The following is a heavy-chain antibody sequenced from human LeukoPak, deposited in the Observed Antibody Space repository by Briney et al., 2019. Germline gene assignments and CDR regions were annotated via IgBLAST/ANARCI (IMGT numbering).Heavy chain of an antibody. CDR3: ARDLSFYGSSGSFDY. Sequence: GGSLRLSCAASGFSFSSYWMSWVRQAPGKGLEWVGNIKQDGSEKYYVDSVKGRFTISRDNAKNPLYLQMNSLRAEDTAVYYCARDLSFYGSSGSFDYWGQGTLVTVSS. CDR2: IKQDGSEK. D-gene: IGHD3-22*01. J-gene: IGHJ4*02. V-gene: IGHV3-7*01. CDR1: GFSFSSYW.